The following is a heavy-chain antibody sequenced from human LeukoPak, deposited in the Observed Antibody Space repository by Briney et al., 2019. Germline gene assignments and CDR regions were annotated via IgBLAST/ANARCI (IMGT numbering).Heavy chain of an antibody. Sequence: GGSLRLSCAASGFTFNNYAMNWVRQAPGKGLEWVSDISGRGGSTYYADSVKGRFTISRDNSKNTLYLQINSLRAEDTAVYYCAKGDTTLATGGYFDYWGQGTLVTVSS. CDR1: GFTFNNYA. CDR2: ISGRGGST. D-gene: IGHD5-18*01. CDR3: AKGDTTLATGGYFDY. J-gene: IGHJ4*02. V-gene: IGHV3-23*01.